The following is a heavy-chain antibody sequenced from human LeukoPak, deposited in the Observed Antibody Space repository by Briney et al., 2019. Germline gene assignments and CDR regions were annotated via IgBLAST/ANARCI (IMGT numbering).Heavy chain of an antibody. CDR1: GFTFSSYA. CDR2: IRCSGGST. J-gene: IGHJ6*03. CDR3: ARVGADTGYYYYYMDV. D-gene: IGHD2-8*02. Sequence: PGGSLRLSCAASGFTFSSYAMSWVRQAPGKGLEWVSAIRCSGGSTYYADSVKGRFTISRDNAKNSLYLQMNSLRAEDTAVYYCARVGADTGYYYYYMDVWGKGTTVTVSS. V-gene: IGHV3-23*01.